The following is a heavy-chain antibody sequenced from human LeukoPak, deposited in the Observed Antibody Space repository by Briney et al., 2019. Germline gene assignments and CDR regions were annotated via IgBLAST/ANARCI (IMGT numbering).Heavy chain of an antibody. CDR3: ARVAYYRVTADQITDAFDV. V-gene: IGHV3-23*01. CDR1: GFTFSTYA. J-gene: IGHJ3*01. Sequence: PGGSLRLSCAASGFTFSTYAMSWVRQAPGKGLEWVSGISGSGGSTYYADSVQGRFTISRDNSRSALFLQMNSLRAEDTAVYFCARVAYYRVTADQITDAFDVWGRGTSVTVSS. CDR2: ISGSGGST. D-gene: IGHD2-21*02.